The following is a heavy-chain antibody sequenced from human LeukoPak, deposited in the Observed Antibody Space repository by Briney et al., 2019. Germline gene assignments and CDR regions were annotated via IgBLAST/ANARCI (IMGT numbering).Heavy chain of an antibody. V-gene: IGHV4-34*01. Sequence: SETLSLTCAVYGGSFSGYYWSWIRQPPGKGLEWIGEINHSGSTNYNPSLKSRVTISVDTSKNQFSLKLSSVTAADTAVYYCARGQGDYWGQGTLVTVSP. J-gene: IGHJ4*02. CDR3: ARGQGDY. CDR2: INHSGST. CDR1: GGSFSGYY.